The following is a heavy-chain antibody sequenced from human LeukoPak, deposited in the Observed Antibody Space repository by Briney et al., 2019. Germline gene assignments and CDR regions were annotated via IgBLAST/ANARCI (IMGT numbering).Heavy chain of an antibody. D-gene: IGHD3-10*01. Sequence: GGSLRLSCAASGFTFSSYAMSWVRQAPGKGLEWVSVIYSGGSTYYADSVKGRFTISRDNSKNTLYLQMNSLRAEDTAVYYCASRGRRFYYGSGSDHWGQGTLVTVSS. CDR1: GFTFSSYA. J-gene: IGHJ4*02. CDR3: ASRGRRFYYGSGSDH. CDR2: IYSGGST. V-gene: IGHV3-53*01.